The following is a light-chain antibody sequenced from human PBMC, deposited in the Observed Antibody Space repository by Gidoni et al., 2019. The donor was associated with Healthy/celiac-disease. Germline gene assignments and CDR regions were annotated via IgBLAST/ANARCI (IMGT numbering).Light chain of an antibody. Sequence: DIQLTQSPSFLSASVGDRVSITCRASQGISSYLAWYQQKPGKDPKLLIYAAATLQSRVPARFSGSGSGTEFTLTISSLQPEDFATYYCQQLNSYPPMCSFGQGTKLEIK. V-gene: IGKV1-9*01. CDR1: QGISSY. CDR3: QQLNSYPPMCS. CDR2: AAA. J-gene: IGKJ2*04.